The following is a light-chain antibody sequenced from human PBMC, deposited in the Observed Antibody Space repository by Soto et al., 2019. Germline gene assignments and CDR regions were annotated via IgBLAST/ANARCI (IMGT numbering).Light chain of an antibody. CDR3: SYYAGSHTLGYV. J-gene: IGLJ1*01. Sequence: RSRWQPYNIYYTGTSSDVGGYNYVSWYQQHPGKAPKLMIYEVSKRPSGVPDRFSGSKSGNTASLTVSGLQAEDEADYYCSYYAGSHTLGYVLGTRPKVTVL. CDR1: SSDVGGYNY. V-gene: IGLV2-8*02. CDR2: EVS.